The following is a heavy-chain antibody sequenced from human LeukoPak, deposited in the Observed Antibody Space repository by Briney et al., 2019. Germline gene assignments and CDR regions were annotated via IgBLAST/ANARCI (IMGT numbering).Heavy chain of an antibody. J-gene: IGHJ4*02. V-gene: IGHV4-59*08. Sequence: SETLSLTCIVSGGSISRYSWNWIRQSPGKGLEWIGYIAHSGTTSYKSSLKSRVTISVDTSKNQLSLRLTSMTAADTAVYYCARWDDSAWAFGNWGPGTLVTVSS. CDR3: ARWDDSAWAFGN. CDR2: IAHSGTT. D-gene: IGHD6-19*01. CDR1: GGSISRYS.